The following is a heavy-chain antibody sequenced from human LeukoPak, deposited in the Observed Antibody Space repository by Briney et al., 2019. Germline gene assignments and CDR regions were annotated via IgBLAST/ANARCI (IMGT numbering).Heavy chain of an antibody. Sequence: GRSLRLSCAASGFTFDDYAMHWVRQAPGKGLEWVSGISWNSGSIGYADSVKGRFTISRDNSKNTLYLQMNSLRAEDTAVYYCARGRDFWSGYSPRYYGMDVWGQGTTVTVSS. J-gene: IGHJ6*02. CDR2: ISWNSGSI. CDR3: ARGRDFWSGYSPRYYGMDV. D-gene: IGHD3-3*01. V-gene: IGHV3-9*01. CDR1: GFTFDDYA.